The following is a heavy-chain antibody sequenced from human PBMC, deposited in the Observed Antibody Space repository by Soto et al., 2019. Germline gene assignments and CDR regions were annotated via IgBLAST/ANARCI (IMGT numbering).Heavy chain of an antibody. CDR2: IIPIFGTA. J-gene: IGHJ4*02. Sequence: QVQLVQSGAEVKRPGSSVKVSCKASGGTFSSYAISWVRQAPGQGLEWMGGIIPIFGTANYAQKFQGRVTITADESTSTAYMELSSLRSEDTAVYYCARVSPHDYGDEDAFFDYWGQGTLVTVSS. CDR3: ARVSPHDYGDEDAFFDY. CDR1: GGTFSSYA. V-gene: IGHV1-69*12. D-gene: IGHD4-17*01.